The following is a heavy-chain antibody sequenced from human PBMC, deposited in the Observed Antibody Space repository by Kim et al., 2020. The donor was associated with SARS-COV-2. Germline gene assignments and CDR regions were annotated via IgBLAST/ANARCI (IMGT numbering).Heavy chain of an antibody. V-gene: IGHV5-10-1*01. CDR2: IDPSDSYT. D-gene: IGHD3-16*01. Sequence: GESLKISCKGSGYSFTSYWISWVRQMPGKGLEWMGRIDPSDSYTNYSPSFQGHVTISADKSISTAYLQWSSLKASDTAMYYCARQEGCGGSTLGNFDYWGQGTLVTVSS. J-gene: IGHJ4*02. CDR1: GYSFTSYW. CDR3: ARQEGCGGSTLGNFDY.